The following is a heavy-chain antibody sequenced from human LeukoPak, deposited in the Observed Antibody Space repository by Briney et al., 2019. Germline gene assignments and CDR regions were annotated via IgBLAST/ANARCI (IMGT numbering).Heavy chain of an antibody. Sequence: GGSLRLSCAASGFTFSDYHMSWIRQAPGKGLEWVSYISTSGSTTDYADSVKGRFTISRDNAKNSLYLQMNSLRAEDTAVYYCARTSGWYGYWGQGTLVTVSS. CDR1: GFTFSDYH. CDR2: ISTSGSTT. CDR3: ARTSGWYGY. D-gene: IGHD6-19*01. V-gene: IGHV3-11*01. J-gene: IGHJ4*02.